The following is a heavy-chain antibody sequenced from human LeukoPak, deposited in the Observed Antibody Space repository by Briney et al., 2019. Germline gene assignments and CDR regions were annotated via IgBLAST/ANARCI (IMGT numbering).Heavy chain of an antibody. Sequence: SGGSLRLSCAASIFTFSNYPMHWVRQAPGKGLEWVAVISSDGNNKYYADSVKGRFTISRDNSKNTLYLQMNSLRAEDTAVYYCARDAYPLWYDILTGYSVMGYWGQGTLVTVSS. CDR2: ISSDGNNK. V-gene: IGHV3-30-3*01. D-gene: IGHD3-9*01. J-gene: IGHJ4*02. CDR1: IFTFSNYP. CDR3: ARDAYPLWYDILTGYSVMGY.